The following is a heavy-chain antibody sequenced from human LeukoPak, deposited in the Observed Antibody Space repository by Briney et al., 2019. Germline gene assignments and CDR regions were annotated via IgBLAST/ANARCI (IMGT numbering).Heavy chain of an antibody. J-gene: IGHJ5*02. CDR3: ARDSWWLVNWFDP. D-gene: IGHD6-19*01. V-gene: IGHV3-53*01. CDR2: IDSGDRT. Sequence: PGGSLRLSCAASGFSVSTNYMSWVRQAPGKGLEWVSVIDSGDRTYYADSVKGRFTISRDNSKNTIYLQMKSLRAEDTAVYYCARDSWWLVNWFDPWGQGTLVTVSS. CDR1: GFSVSTNY.